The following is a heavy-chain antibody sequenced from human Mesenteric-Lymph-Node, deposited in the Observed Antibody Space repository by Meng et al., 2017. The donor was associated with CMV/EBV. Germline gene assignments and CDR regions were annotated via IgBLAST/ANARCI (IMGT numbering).Heavy chain of an antibody. CDR2: INPNSGGT. CDR3: ARDKGDIRDRTAAGFYFDY. Sequence: ASVKVSCKASGYTFTGYYMHWVRQAPGQGLEWMGWINPNSGGTNYAQKFQGRVTMTRDTSISTAYMELSRLRSDDTAVYYCARDKGDIRDRTAAGFYFDYWGQGTLVTVPQ. V-gene: IGHV1-2*02. CDR1: GYTFTGYY. J-gene: IGHJ4*02. D-gene: IGHD6-13*01.